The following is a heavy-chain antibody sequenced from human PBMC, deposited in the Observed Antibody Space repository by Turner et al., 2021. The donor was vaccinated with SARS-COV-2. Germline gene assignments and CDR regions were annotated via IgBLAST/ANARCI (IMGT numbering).Heavy chain of an antibody. Sequence: QVQLQESGPGLVKPSETLSRTCTVSGGSISRYYWSWIRQPPGKGLEWIGYIHYSGSTNYNPTHKSRVTISVDTSKNQFSLKLSSVTAADTAVYYCARHGFSGWDGGGMDVWGQGTTVTVSS. J-gene: IGHJ6*02. CDR1: GGSISRYY. V-gene: IGHV4-59*08. CDR2: IHYSGST. CDR3: ARHGFSGWDGGGMDV. D-gene: IGHD6-19*01.